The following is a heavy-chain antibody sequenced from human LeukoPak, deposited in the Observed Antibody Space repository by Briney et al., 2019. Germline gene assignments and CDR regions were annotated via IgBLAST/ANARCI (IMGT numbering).Heavy chain of an antibody. J-gene: IGHJ4*02. D-gene: IGHD3-10*01. CDR1: GFTFSSYA. CDR2: ISGSGGST. Sequence: GGSLRLSCAASGFTFSSYAMSWVRQAPGKGLEWVSAISGSGGSTYYADSVKGRFTISRDNSKNTLYLQMNSLRAEDTAVYYCAKGTPLLWFGEGPSYFDYWGQGTLVTVSS. CDR3: AKGTPLLWFGEGPSYFDY. V-gene: IGHV3-23*01.